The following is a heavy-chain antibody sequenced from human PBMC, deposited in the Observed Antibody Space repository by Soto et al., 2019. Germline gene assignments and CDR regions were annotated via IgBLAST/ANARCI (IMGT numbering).Heavy chain of an antibody. CDR1: GYTFTSHG. CDR3: ARLLTEGASYREDAFDM. CDR2: ISPYNGKT. D-gene: IGHD3-16*02. V-gene: IGHV1-18*01. J-gene: IGHJ3*02. Sequence: QLQLVQSGGEVKTPGASVKVSCTTSGYTFTSHGISWVRQAPGQGLEWMGWISPYNGKTDYAQKFQGRVTMTEDTRTRTVYMEVRSMRSDDTAVYYCARLLTEGASYREDAFDMWGQGTKVAVSS.